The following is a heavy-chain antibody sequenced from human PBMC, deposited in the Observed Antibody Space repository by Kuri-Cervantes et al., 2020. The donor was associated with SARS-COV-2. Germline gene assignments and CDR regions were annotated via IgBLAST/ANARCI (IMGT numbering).Heavy chain of an antibody. CDR1: GYTFSSYG. CDR3: ARGSYDYYYYYYGMDV. D-gene: IGHD5-12*01. Sequence: ASVKVSCKASGYTFSSYGVSWVRQAPGQGLEWMGWISTYNGNTNYAQKFQGRVTITRDTSASTAHMELSSLRSEDTAVYYCARGSYDYYYYYYGMDVWGQGTTVTVSS. V-gene: IGHV1-18*01. J-gene: IGHJ6*02. CDR2: ISTYNGNT.